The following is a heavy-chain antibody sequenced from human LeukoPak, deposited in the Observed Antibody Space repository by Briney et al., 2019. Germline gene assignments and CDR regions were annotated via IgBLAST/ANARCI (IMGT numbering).Heavy chain of an antibody. D-gene: IGHD1-26*01. CDR3: AKSATVGIKAPFDC. Sequence: GVSLRLSCAVSGFTFSSYAMTWVRQAPGKGLEWVSGVSGSGGSTYYADSVKGRLTISRDNSKNTLSLQMSSLRAEDTAVYYCAKSATVGIKAPFDCWGQGALVTVSS. CDR1: GFTFSSYA. CDR2: VSGSGGST. J-gene: IGHJ4*02. V-gene: IGHV3-23*01.